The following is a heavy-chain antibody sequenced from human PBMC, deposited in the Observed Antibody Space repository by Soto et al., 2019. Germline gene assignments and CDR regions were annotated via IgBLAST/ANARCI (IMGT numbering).Heavy chain of an antibody. J-gene: IGHJ6*02. V-gene: IGHV3-30-3*01. Sequence: GGSLRLSCAASGFTFSSYAMHWVRQAPGKGLEWVAVISYDGSNKYYADSVKGRFTISRDNSKNTLCLQMNSLRAEDTAVYYCAGALAGDYYGMDVWGQGTTVTVSS. CDR3: AGALAGDYYGMDV. CDR1: GFTFSSYA. D-gene: IGHD3-16*01. CDR2: ISYDGSNK.